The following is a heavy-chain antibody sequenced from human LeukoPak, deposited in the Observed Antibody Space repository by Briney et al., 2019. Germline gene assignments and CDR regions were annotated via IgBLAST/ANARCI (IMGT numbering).Heavy chain of an antibody. CDR3: VRDSIVSGGLLTYFDY. J-gene: IGHJ4*02. D-gene: IGHD3-16*01. Sequence: GGSLRLSCAASGFTFSDYYMTWIRQAPGKGLEWVSYISSSGSTIYYADSVKGRFTISSDNAKNSLYLQMNSLRAEDTAVYYCVRDSIVSGGLLTYFDYWGQGTLVTVSS. CDR1: GFTFSDYY. CDR2: ISSSGSTI. V-gene: IGHV3-11*04.